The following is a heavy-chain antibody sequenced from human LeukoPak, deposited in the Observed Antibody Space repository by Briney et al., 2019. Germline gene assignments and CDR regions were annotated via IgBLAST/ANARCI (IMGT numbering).Heavy chain of an antibody. CDR2: IGSTGTDR. CDR1: GFSFSSSG. J-gene: IGHJ4*02. Sequence: GGSLRLSCAASGFSFSSSGINWVRQAPGKGLEWVSSIGSTGTDRYYADSVKGRFTISRDNAKNSLYLQKNSLRAEDTAVYYCATETIGRHYDYWGQGTLLTVSS. D-gene: IGHD1-14*01. CDR3: ATETIGRHYDY. V-gene: IGHV3-21*01.